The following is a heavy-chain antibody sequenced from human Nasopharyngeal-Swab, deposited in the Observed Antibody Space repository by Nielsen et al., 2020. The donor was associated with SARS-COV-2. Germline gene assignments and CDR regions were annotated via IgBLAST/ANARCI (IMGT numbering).Heavy chain of an antibody. CDR1: GFTFGYYG. J-gene: IGHJ6*02. D-gene: IGHD6-19*01. CDR2: ISYDGSKK. V-gene: IGHV3-30*03. Sequence: GGSLRLSRAASGFTFGYYGMHWVRQAPGKGLAWVAVISYDGSKKYYVDSVKGRLTISRDNSKNTLYLQMNSLRAEDTAVYYCARDIGHSSGGYSYYSYGMDVWGQGTTVTVSS. CDR3: ARDIGHSSGGYSYYSYGMDV.